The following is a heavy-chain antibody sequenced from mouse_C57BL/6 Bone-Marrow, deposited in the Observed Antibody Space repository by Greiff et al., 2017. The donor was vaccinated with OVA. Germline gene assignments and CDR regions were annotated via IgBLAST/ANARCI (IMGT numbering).Heavy chain of an antibody. J-gene: IGHJ4*01. CDR2: IDPSDSYT. CDR3: ARSAFHYAWDY. Sequence: QVQLQQPGAELVMPGASVKLSCKASGYTFTSYWMHWVKQRPGQGLEWIGEIDPSDSYTNYNQKFKGKSTLTVDKSSSTAYMQLSSLTSEDSAVYYCARSAFHYAWDYWGRGTAVTVSS. CDR1: GYTFTSYW. V-gene: IGHV1-69*01.